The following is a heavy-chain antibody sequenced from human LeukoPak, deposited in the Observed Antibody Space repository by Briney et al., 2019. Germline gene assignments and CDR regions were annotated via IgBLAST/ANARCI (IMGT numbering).Heavy chain of an antibody. V-gene: IGHV3-13*01. Sequence: GGSLRLSCAASGFTFSNYDIHWVRHATGKGLEWVSGIGTAGEIYYPGSVKGRFTISRENAKNSLYLQMNSLRAGDTAVYYCARAAYSSTWYSRYFDLWGRGTLVTVSS. CDR3: ARAAYSSTWYSRYFDL. CDR2: IGTAGEI. D-gene: IGHD6-13*01. J-gene: IGHJ2*01. CDR1: GFTFSNYD.